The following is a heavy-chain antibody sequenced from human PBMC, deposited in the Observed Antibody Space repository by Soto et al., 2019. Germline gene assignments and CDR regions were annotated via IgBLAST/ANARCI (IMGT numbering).Heavy chain of an antibody. Sequence: WASVKVSCKASGYTFTSYDINWVRQATGQGLEWMGWMNPNSGNAGYAQKFQGRVTMTRNTSISTAYMELSSLRSEDTAVYYCARSMGCSSTSRYSFTDYWGQGTLVTVSS. J-gene: IGHJ4*02. CDR1: GYTFTSYD. CDR2: MNPNSGNA. D-gene: IGHD2-2*01. V-gene: IGHV1-8*01. CDR3: ARSMGCSSTSRYSFTDY.